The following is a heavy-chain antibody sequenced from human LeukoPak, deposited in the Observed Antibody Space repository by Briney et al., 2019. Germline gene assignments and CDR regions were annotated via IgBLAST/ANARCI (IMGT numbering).Heavy chain of an antibody. Sequence: GGSLRLSCAASGFTFNTYGMNWVRQAPGKGLEWVSAISGSGGSTYYADSVKGRFTISRDNSNYTLYLQMNSLRAEDTAIYYCAKDMTGGWQLLYYFDYWGQGTLITVSS. CDR3: AKDMTGGWQLLYYFDY. CDR2: ISGSGGST. J-gene: IGHJ4*02. CDR1: GFTFNTYG. V-gene: IGHV3-23*01. D-gene: IGHD2-15*01.